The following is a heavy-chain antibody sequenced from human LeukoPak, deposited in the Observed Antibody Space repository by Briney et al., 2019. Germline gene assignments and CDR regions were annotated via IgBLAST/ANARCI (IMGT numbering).Heavy chain of an antibody. J-gene: IGHJ5*01. D-gene: IGHD3-10*01. CDR1: GDSVSSNDAA. V-gene: IGHV6-1*01. Sequence: SQTLSLTCGISGDSVSSNDAAWSWIRQSPSRGLEWLGRTFYRSKWYYDYAPSVRSRITINPDTSKSQFSLQLDSVTPEDTAVYYCAREVAIVRGVRNRFDSWGPGILVTVSS. CDR2: TFYRSKWYY. CDR3: AREVAIVRGVRNRFDS.